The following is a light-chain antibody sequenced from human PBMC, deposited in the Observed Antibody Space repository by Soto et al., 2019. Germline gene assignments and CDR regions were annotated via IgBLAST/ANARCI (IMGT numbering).Light chain of an antibody. Sequence: ERVMTQSPATLSVSPGERATLSCRASQSVSSKVVWYQQKPGQAPRLLIYGASSRATGIPDRFSGSGSGTDFTLTISRLEPEDFAVYYCQQYGSSPWTFGQGTKVDIK. V-gene: IGKV3-20*01. CDR3: QQYGSSPWT. CDR1: QSVSSK. CDR2: GAS. J-gene: IGKJ1*01.